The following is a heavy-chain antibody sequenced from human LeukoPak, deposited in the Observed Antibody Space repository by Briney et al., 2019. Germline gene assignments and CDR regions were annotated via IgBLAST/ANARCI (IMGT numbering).Heavy chain of an antibody. V-gene: IGHV3-74*01. D-gene: IGHD3-10*01. CDR2: INTDGSST. Sequence: GGSLRLSCAASGFTFSSYWMHWVRQAPGRGLVWVSRINTDGSSTTYADSVKGRFTISRDNAKNTLYLQMNSLRAEDTAVFYCARVKYGSGSPWGAFNYWGQGALVTVSS. J-gene: IGHJ4*02. CDR1: GFTFSSYW. CDR3: ARVKYGSGSPWGAFNY.